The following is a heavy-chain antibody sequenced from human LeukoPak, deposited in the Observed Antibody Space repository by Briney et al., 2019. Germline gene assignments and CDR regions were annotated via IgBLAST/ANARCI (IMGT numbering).Heavy chain of an antibody. V-gene: IGHV1-8*03. CDR1: GYTFTGYD. J-gene: IGHJ6*03. CDR2: MNPNSGNT. CDR3: ARGRYDILTGYLSIYMDV. Sequence: ASVKVSCKASGYTFTGYDINWVRQATGQGREWMGWMNPNSGNTGYAQKFQGRVTITRNTSISTAYMELSSLRSEDTAVYYCARGRYDILTGYLSIYMDVWGKGTTVTISS. D-gene: IGHD3-9*01.